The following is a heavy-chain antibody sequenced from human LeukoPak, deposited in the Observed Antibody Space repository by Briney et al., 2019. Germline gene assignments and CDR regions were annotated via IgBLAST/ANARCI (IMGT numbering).Heavy chain of an antibody. CDR1: GFTFSSYG. V-gene: IGHV3-30*18. Sequence: GRSLRLSCAASGFTFSSYGMHWVRQAPGKGLEWVAVISYDGSNKYYADSVKGRFTISRDNSKNTVYLQMNSLRPEDTAVYYCAKDRKGFGEMDVWGKGTTVTVSS. D-gene: IGHD3-10*01. CDR2: ISYDGSNK. CDR3: AKDRKGFGEMDV. J-gene: IGHJ6*04.